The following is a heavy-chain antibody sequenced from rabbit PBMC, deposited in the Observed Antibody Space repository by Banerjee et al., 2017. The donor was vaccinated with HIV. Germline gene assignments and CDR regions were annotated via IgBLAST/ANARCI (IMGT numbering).Heavy chain of an antibody. J-gene: IGHJ4*01. CDR2: IYAGSSGST. V-gene: IGHV1S45*01. D-gene: IGHD4-1*01. Sequence: QEQLKESGGGLVQPGGSLTLTCTASGFDLSSGYWICWVRQAPGKGLEWIGCIYAGSSGSTYYASWAKGRFTISKTSWTTVTLQMTSLTAADTATHFCARDLAGVIGWNFNLWGQGTLVTVS. CDR3: ARDLAGVIGWNFNL. CDR1: GFDLSSGYW.